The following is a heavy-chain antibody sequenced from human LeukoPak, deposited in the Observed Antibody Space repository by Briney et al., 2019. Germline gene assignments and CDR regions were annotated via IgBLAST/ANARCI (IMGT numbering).Heavy chain of an antibody. CDR3: ARDPSSLRDSFDY. V-gene: IGHV3-48*01. CDR1: GFTFSSYS. J-gene: IGHJ4*02. D-gene: IGHD6-6*01. Sequence: GGSLRLSCAASGFTFSSYSMNWVRQAPGKGLEWVSYISSSSSTIYYADSVKGRFTISRDNAKNSLYLQMNSLRAEDTAVYYCARDPSSLRDSFDYWGQGALVIVSS. CDR2: ISSSSSTI.